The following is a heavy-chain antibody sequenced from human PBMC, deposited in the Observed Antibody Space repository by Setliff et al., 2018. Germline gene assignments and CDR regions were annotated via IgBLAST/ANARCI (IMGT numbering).Heavy chain of an antibody. CDR2: MYYSGST. Sequence: PSETLSLTCSVSGGSISSGIYYWGWIRQSPGKGLEWIGSMYYSGSTYYNPSLKGRVTLSVDTTKNQFSLKLTSMTAADTAVYFCAKHLLVQGTYHFDSCGQGSPVTVSS. D-gene: IGHD3-10*01. CDR1: GGSISSGIYY. CDR3: AKHLLVQGTYHFDS. J-gene: IGHJ4*02. V-gene: IGHV4-39*01.